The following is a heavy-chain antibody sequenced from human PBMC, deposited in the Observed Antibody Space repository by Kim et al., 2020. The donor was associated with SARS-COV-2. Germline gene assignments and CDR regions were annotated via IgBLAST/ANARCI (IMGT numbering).Heavy chain of an antibody. J-gene: IGHJ4*02. Sequence: SETLSLTCTVSGDSISSGGYYWSWIRQHPGKGLEWIGYIYYSGSTYYNPSLKSRVTISVDTSKNQFSLKLSSVTAADTAVYYCARVLDGVAAFDYWGQGTLVTVSS. CDR1: GDSISSGGYY. CDR2: IYYSGST. V-gene: IGHV4-31*03. CDR3: ARVLDGVAAFDY. D-gene: IGHD6-13*01.